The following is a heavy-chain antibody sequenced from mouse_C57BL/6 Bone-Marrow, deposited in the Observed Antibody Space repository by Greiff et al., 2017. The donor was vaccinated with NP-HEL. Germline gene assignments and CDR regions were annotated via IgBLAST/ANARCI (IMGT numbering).Heavy chain of an antibody. D-gene: IGHD2-12*01. CDR3: TRGGSYFHYFDY. J-gene: IGHJ2*01. CDR1: GYTFTDYE. Sequence: VQLQQSGAELVRPGASVTLSCKASGYTFTDYEMHWVKQTPVHGLEWIGAIVPETGGTAYNQKFKGKAILTADKSSSTAYMELRSLTSDDSAVYYCTRGGSYFHYFDYWGQGTTLTVSS. CDR2: IVPETGGT. V-gene: IGHV1-15*01.